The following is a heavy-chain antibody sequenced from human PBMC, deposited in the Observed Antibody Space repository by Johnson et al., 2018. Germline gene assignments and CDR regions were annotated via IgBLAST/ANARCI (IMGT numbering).Heavy chain of an antibody. CDR3: TRQRSGTGEALDI. D-gene: IGHD1-26*01. Sequence: EQLVESGGGLVQPGGSLKLSCAASGFTFSGSTMHWVRQASGKGLEWVGRIRSKANSYATAYAASVKGRFTISRDDSKNTAYLKMNSLKTEDTAVYYVTRQRSGTGEALDIWGQGTMVHVSA. CDR1: GFTFSGST. J-gene: IGHJ3*02. V-gene: IGHV3-73*01. CDR2: IRSKANSYAT.